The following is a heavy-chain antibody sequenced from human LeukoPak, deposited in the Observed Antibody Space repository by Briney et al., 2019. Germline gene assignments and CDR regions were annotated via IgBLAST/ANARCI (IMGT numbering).Heavy chain of an antibody. V-gene: IGHV3-30-3*01. J-gene: IGHJ4*02. CDR1: GFTFSSYA. D-gene: IGHD3-22*01. CDR3: ARDQDSSGYYYIDY. Sequence: GGSLRLSCAASGFTFSSYAMHWVRQAPGKGLEWVAVISYDGSNKYYADSVKGRFTISRDNSKNTLYLQMNSLRAEDTAVYYCARDQDSSGYYYIDYWGQGTLVTVSS. CDR2: ISYDGSNK.